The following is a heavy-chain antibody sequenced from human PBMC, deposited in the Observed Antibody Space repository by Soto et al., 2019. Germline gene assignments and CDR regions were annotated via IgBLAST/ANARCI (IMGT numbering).Heavy chain of an antibody. V-gene: IGHV1-3*04. J-gene: IGHJ5*02. Sequence: QVQLVQSGAEVKKPGASVKVSCKASGITSTTYAIHWVRQAPGQGLEWMGWINTGNGNTRYSQRFLGRVSLTTDTSAITASMDLSSLTSEDTAVYCRARAISGYVTWGQGTLITVSS. CDR3: ARAISGYVT. CDR1: GITSTTYA. D-gene: IGHD5-12*01. CDR2: INTGNGNT.